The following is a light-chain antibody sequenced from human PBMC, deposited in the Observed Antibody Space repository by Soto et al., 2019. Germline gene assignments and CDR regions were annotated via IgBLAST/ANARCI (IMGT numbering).Light chain of an antibody. CDR1: SSDIGGYNS. CDR3: SSHTSSSTYV. Sequence: QSALTQPASVPGSPGQSITISCTGTSSDIGGYNSVSWYQQHPGKAPTLMIYDVSNRPSGVSNRLSGSKSGNTASLTISGLQAEDEADYYCSSHTSSSTYVVGTGTKLTVL. V-gene: IGLV2-14*01. J-gene: IGLJ1*01. CDR2: DVS.